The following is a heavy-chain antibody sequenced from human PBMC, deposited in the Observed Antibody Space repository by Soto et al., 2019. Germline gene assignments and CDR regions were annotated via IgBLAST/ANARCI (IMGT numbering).Heavy chain of an antibody. Sequence: QVQLQQWGAGLLKPSETLSLTCAVYGGSFSGYYWSWIRQPPGKGLEWIGEINHSGSTNYNPSLXGXVXVXXDTSKNQFSLKLSSVTAADTAVYYCARGWGRISDYWGQGALVAVSS. CDR3: ARGWGRISDY. J-gene: IGHJ4*02. D-gene: IGHD7-27*01. CDR2: INHSGST. V-gene: IGHV4-34*01. CDR1: GGSFSGYY.